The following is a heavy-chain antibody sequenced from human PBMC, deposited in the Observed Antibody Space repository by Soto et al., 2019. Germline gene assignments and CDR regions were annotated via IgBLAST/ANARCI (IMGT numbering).Heavy chain of an antibody. CDR3: SGCSGGACHKNYGMDV. D-gene: IGHD2-15*01. J-gene: IGHJ6*02. CDR2: ISPSSGHI. CDR1: GFTFSSCT. V-gene: IGHV3-21*06. Sequence: EVHLVESGGGLVKRGGSLRLSCAVSGFTFSSCTMNWVRQAPGKGLEWVSSISPSSGHIYYADSVKGRFTISRDNAKNSLFLQMNSLRGEVTAVYYCSGCSGGACHKNYGMDVWGQGTTVTVSS.